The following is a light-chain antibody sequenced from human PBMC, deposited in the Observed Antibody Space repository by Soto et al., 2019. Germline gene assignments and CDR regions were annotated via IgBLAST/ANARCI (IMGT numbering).Light chain of an antibody. CDR2: GAS. Sequence: EIVLTQSPGTLSLSPEERATLSCRASQSVSSYYLAWYQHKPGQAPRLLIYGASSRATGIPDRFSGSGSGTDFTLTISRLEPEDFAVYYCQQYGSSPTWTFGQGTKVEIK. J-gene: IGKJ1*01. CDR1: QSVSSYY. CDR3: QQYGSSPTWT. V-gene: IGKV3-20*01.